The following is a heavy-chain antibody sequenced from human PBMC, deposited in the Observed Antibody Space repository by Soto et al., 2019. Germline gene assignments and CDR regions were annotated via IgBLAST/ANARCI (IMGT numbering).Heavy chain of an antibody. V-gene: IGHV3-30-3*01. D-gene: IGHD5-12*01. Sequence: GSLRLSCAASGFTFSSYAMHWVRQAPGKGLEWVAVISYDGSNKYYADSVKGRFTISRDNSKNTLYLQMNSLRAEDTAVYYCARDNTQGDIVLGPLNYYGLDVWGQGTTVTVSS. CDR1: GFTFSSYA. CDR2: ISYDGSNK. J-gene: IGHJ6*02. CDR3: ARDNTQGDIVLGPLNYYGLDV.